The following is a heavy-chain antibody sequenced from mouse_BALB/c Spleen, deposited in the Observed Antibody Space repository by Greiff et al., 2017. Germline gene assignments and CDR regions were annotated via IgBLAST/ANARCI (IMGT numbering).Heavy chain of an antibody. D-gene: IGHD2-4*01. V-gene: IGHV14-3*02. CDR2: IDPANGNT. J-gene: IGHJ4*01. Sequence: VQLQQSGAELVKPGASVKLSCTASGFNIKDTYMHWVKQRPEQGLEWIGRIDPANGNTKYDPKFQGKATITADTSSNTAYLQLSSLTSEDTAVYYCASNMIMERYAMDYWGQGTSVTVSS. CDR3: ASNMIMERYAMDY. CDR1: GFNIKDTY.